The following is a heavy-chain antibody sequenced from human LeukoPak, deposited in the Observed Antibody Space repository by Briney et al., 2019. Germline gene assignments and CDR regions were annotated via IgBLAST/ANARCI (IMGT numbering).Heavy chain of an antibody. CDR3: ARDGDSGYPAPFDI. J-gene: IGHJ3*02. Sequence: PGGSLRLSCAASGFTFSSSQMNWVRQAPGKGLEWVAYISRSGGNIYYADSVKGRFTISRDNAKNSLYLQMNSLRAEDTAVYYCARDGDSGYPAPFDIWGQGTMVTVSS. CDR1: GFTFSSSQ. CDR2: ISRSGGNI. D-gene: IGHD5-12*01. V-gene: IGHV3-48*03.